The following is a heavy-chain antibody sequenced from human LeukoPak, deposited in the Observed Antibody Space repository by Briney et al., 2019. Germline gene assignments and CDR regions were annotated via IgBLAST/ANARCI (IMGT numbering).Heavy chain of an antibody. V-gene: IGHV3-33*01. Sequence: GGSLRLSCAASGFTFSSYGMHWVRQAPGKGLEWVAVIWYDGSNKYYADSVKGRFTISRDNSKNTLYLQMNSLRAEDTAVYYCARSSYSSSPGPFDYWGQGTLVTVSS. J-gene: IGHJ4*02. CDR3: ARSSYSSSPGPFDY. CDR1: GFTFSSYG. CDR2: IWYDGSNK. D-gene: IGHD6-6*01.